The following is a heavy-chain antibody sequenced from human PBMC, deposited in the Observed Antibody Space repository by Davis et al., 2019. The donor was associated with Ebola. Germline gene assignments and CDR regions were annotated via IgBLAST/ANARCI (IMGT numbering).Heavy chain of an antibody. Sequence: GESLKISCAASGFLFSDYSMNWVRQAPGKGLEWVTYITKGSDAIHYADSVKGRFTVSRDNAKNSLFLQMNSLRDEDSAVYYCASLRCGGYCSNGFDLWGQGTLVTVSS. V-gene: IGHV3-48*02. D-gene: IGHD2-21*01. CDR1: GFLFSDYS. CDR3: ASLRCGGYCSNGFDL. CDR2: ITKGSDAI. J-gene: IGHJ4*02.